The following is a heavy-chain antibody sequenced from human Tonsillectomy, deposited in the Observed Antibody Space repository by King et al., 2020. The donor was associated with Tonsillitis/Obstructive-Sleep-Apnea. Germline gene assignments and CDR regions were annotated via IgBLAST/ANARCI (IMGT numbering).Heavy chain of an antibody. CDR3: TRVAYYYDSSGYEGWFDP. D-gene: IGHD3-22*01. CDR2: IRSKAYGGIT. CDR1: GFTFGDYA. Sequence: VQLVESGGGLVQPGRSLRLSCTASGFTFGDYAMSWVRQAPGKGLEWVGFIRSKAYGGITEYAASVKGRFTISRDDSKSIAYLQMNSLKTEDTAVYYCTRVAYYYDSSGYEGWFDPWGQGTLVTVSS. J-gene: IGHJ5*02. V-gene: IGHV3-49*04.